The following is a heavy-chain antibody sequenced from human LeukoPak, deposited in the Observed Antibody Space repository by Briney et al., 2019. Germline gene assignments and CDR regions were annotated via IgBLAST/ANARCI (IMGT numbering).Heavy chain of an antibody. D-gene: IGHD3-16*01. CDR3: ARGGLGELLYFDY. Sequence: GRSLRLSCAASGFTFSSYAMHWVRQAPGKGLEWVAVISYDGSNKYYADSVKGRFTISRDNSKNTLYLQMNSLRAEDTAVYYCARGGLGELLYFDYWGQGTLVTVSS. V-gene: IGHV3-30*04. J-gene: IGHJ4*02. CDR2: ISYDGSNK. CDR1: GFTFSSYA.